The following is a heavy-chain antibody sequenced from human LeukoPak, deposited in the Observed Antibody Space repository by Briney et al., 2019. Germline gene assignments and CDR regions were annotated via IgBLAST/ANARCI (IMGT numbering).Heavy chain of an antibody. D-gene: IGHD6-19*01. CDR2: IIPIFGTA. CDR3: ASLAVAAPSHFDY. Sequence: ASVKVSCKASGGTFSSYAISWVRQAPGQGLEWMGGIIPIFGTANYAQKFQGRVTITADKSTSTAYVELSSLRSEDTAVYYCASLAVAAPSHFDYWGQGTLVTVSS. V-gene: IGHV1-69*06. J-gene: IGHJ4*02. CDR1: GGTFSSYA.